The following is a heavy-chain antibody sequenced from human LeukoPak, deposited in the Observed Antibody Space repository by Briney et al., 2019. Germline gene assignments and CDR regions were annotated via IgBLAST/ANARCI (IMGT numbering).Heavy chain of an antibody. V-gene: IGHV3-30*02. CDR1: GFIFNNYG. Sequence: GGSLRLSCAASGFIFNNYGMHWVRQAPGKGLEWVAFIRYDGTNQYYADSVKGRFTISRDNSKNTLSLQMNSLRVEDTAVYYCVGGDYYDSSGYSQFDYWGQGTLVTVSS. CDR3: VGGDYYDSSGYSQFDY. CDR2: IRYDGTNQ. D-gene: IGHD3-22*01. J-gene: IGHJ4*02.